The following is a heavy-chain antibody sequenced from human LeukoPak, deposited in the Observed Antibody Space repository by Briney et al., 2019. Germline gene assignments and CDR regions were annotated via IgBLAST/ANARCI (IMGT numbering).Heavy chain of an antibody. V-gene: IGHV3-66*02. D-gene: IGHD3-22*01. CDR1: GFTVSSNY. CDR2: IFSGGST. J-gene: IGHJ6*02. Sequence: GGSLRLSCAASGFTVSSNYMSWVRQAPGKGLEWVSVIFSGGSTYYADSVKGRFTISRDNSKNTLYLQMNSLRAEDTAVYYCASSAYYDSSGYLDVWGQGTTVTVSS. CDR3: ASSAYYDSSGYLDV.